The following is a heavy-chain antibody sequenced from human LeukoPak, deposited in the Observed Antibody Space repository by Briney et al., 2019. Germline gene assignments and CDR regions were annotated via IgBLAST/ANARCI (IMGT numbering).Heavy chain of an antibody. CDR3: ARDSITIFGVVIIVGSHDAFDI. Sequence: GGSLRLSCAASGFTFSSYAMHWVRQAPGKGLVWVSRINSDGSSTSYADSVKGRFTISRDNAKNTLYLQMNGLRAEDTAVYYCARDSITIFGVVIIVGSHDAFDIWGQGTMVTVSS. D-gene: IGHD3-3*01. J-gene: IGHJ3*02. V-gene: IGHV3-74*01. CDR2: INSDGSST. CDR1: GFTFSSYA.